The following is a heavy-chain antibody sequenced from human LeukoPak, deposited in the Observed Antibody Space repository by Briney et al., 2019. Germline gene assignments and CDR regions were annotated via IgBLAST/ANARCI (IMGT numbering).Heavy chain of an antibody. J-gene: IGHJ4*02. Sequence: GASVKVSCKASGGTFISYAISWVRQAPGQGLEWMGGIIPIFGTANYAQKFQGRVTITADESTSTAYMELSSLRSEDTAVYYCARETQIGGPFDYWGQGTLVTVSS. CDR3: ARETQIGGPFDY. CDR2: IIPIFGTA. V-gene: IGHV1-69*13. CDR1: GGTFISYA. D-gene: IGHD2/OR15-2a*01.